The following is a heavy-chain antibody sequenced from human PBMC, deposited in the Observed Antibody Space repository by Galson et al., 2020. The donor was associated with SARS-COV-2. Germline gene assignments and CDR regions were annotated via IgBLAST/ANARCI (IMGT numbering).Heavy chain of an antibody. V-gene: IGHV2-26*01. CDR2: IFSNAEK. D-gene: IGHD3-10*01. Sequence: SGPTLVKPTETLTLTCTVSGFSLSDTTMGVSWIRQPRGKALEWLAHIFSNAEKTYNTSLKNRLTISKDTSKSQVVLTMTNVDPVDTATYFCARISGGSGSYYDDYFDFWGQGTLVTVSS. J-gene: IGHJ4*02. CDR3: ARISGGSGSYYDDYFDF. CDR1: GFSLSDTTMG.